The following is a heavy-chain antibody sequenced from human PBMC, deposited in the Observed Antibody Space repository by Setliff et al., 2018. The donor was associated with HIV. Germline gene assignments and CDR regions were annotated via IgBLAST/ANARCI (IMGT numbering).Heavy chain of an antibody. V-gene: IGHV1-46*01. Sequence: GASVKVSCKASGYIFTSYYIHWVRQAPGQGLEWMGIINPSGGSTTYAQKFQGRVTITADESTSTAYMELSSLRSEDTAVYYCATNPEMATINYYYYYMGVWGKGTTVTVSS. CDR3: ATNPEMATINYYYYYMGV. D-gene: IGHD5-12*01. J-gene: IGHJ6*03. CDR1: GYIFTSYY. CDR2: INPSGGST.